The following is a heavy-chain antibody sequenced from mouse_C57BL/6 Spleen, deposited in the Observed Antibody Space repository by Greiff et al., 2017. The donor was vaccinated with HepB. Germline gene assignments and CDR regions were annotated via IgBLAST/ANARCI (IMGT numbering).Heavy chain of an antibody. CDR1: GFTFSSYT. CDR3: ARLTGTGYFDV. CDR2: ISGGGGNT. D-gene: IGHD4-1*01. V-gene: IGHV5-9*01. Sequence: EVQLVESGGGLVKPGGSLKLSCAASGFTFSSYTMSWVRQTPEKRLEWVATISGGGGNTYYPDSVKGRFTISRDNAKNTLYLQMSSLRSEDTALYYCARLTGTGYFDVWGTGTTVTVSS. J-gene: IGHJ1*03.